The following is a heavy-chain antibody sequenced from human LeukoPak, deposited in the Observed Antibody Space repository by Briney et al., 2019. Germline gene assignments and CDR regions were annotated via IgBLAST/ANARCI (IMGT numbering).Heavy chain of an antibody. CDR3: ARAYYYGSGSYGLDY. D-gene: IGHD3-10*01. V-gene: IGHV4-59*01. Sequence: SETLSLTCTVSGGSISSYYWSWIRQPPGKGLEWIGYIYSSGSTNYNPSLKSRLTISVDASKNQFSLKLTSVTAADPAVYYCARAYYYGSGSYGLDYWGQGTLVTVSS. J-gene: IGHJ4*02. CDR2: IYSSGST. CDR1: GGSISSYY.